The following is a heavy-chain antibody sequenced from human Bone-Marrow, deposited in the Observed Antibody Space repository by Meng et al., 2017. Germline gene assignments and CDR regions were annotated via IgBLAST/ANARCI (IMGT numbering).Heavy chain of an antibody. CDR1: GFTFSSYW. D-gene: IGHD3-22*01. J-gene: IGHJ3*02. V-gene: IGHV3-7*01. CDR3: ARGYSSSGYYKIDAFDI. Sequence: GGSLRLSCAASGFTFSSYWMSWVRQAPGKGLEWVANIKQDGSEKYYADSVKGRFTISRDNAKNSLYLQMNSLRAEDTAVYYCARGYSSSGYYKIDAFDIWGQGTMVTVSS. CDR2: IKQDGSEK.